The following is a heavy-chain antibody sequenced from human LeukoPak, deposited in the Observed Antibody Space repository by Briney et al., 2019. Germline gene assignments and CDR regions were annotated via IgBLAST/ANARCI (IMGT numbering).Heavy chain of an antibody. V-gene: IGHV3-64*01. D-gene: IGHD6-19*01. CDR3: ARGSGWSSYYGMGV. J-gene: IGHJ6*02. CDR2: ISSNGGST. Sequence: GGSLRLSCAASGFTFSSYTMHWVRQAPGKGLEYVSAISSNGGSTYYANSVKGRFTISRDNSKNTLYLQMGSLRAEDMAVYYCARGSGWSSYYGMGVWGQGTTVTVSS. CDR1: GFTFSSYT.